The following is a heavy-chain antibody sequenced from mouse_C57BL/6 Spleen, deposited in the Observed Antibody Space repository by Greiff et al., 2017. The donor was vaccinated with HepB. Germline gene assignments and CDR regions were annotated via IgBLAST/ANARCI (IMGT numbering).Heavy chain of an antibody. V-gene: IGHV2-2*01. J-gene: IGHJ4*01. Sequence: QVQLKQSGPGLVQPSQSLSITCTVSGFSLTSYGVHWVRQSPGKGLEWLGVIWSGGSTDYNAAFISRLSISKDNSKSQVFFKMNSLQADDTAIYYCARNLRRYAMDYWGQGTSVTVSS. CDR2: IWSGGST. CDR3: ARNLRRYAMDY. CDR1: GFSLTSYG. D-gene: IGHD2-12*01.